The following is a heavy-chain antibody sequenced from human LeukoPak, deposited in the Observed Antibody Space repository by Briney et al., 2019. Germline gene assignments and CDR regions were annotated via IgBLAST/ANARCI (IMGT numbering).Heavy chain of an antibody. J-gene: IGHJ4*02. D-gene: IGHD3-10*01. CDR1: GFTFSNYA. CDR3: VNTHSSGSYDY. CDR2: IGSNGIST. V-gene: IGHV3-64D*06. Sequence: PGGPLRLSCSASGFTFSNYAMHWVRQAPGKGLEYVSAIGSNGISTYYADSVKGRFTISRENSKNTLYLQMSSLRPEDTAVYYCVNTHSSGSYDYWGQGTLVTVSS.